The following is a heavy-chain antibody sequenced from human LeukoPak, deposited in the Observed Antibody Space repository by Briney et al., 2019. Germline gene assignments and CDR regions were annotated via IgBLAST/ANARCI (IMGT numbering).Heavy chain of an antibody. J-gene: IGHJ2*01. CDR1: GFTFSNYA. CDR3: ARDPSLAARPYWYFDL. V-gene: IGHV3-30*04. CDR2: ISSDGTNK. Sequence: PGGSLRLSCAASGFTFSNYAMYWVRQAPGKGLEWVAVISSDGTNKYCADSVKGRFTISRDNSKNTLYLEMNSLRPEDTAVYYCARDPSLAARPYWYFDLWGRGTLVTVSS. D-gene: IGHD6-6*01.